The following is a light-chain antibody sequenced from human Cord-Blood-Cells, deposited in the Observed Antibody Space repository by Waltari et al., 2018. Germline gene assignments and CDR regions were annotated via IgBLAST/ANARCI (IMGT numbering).Light chain of an antibody. CDR3: QQFNSYPRT. Sequence: AIQLTQSPSSLSASVGDRVTITCRASQGISSALAWYQQKPGKAPKLLIYDASSLESGVPSRVSGSGSGTDFTLTISSLQPEDFATDYCQQFNSYPRTFGQGTKVEIK. J-gene: IGKJ1*01. V-gene: IGKV1-13*02. CDR2: DAS. CDR1: QGISSA.